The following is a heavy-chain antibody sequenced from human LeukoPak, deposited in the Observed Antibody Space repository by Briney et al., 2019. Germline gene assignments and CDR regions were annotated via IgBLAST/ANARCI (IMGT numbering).Heavy chain of an antibody. V-gene: IGHV5-51*01. CDR3: ARASSGRDAFDI. CDR1: GYRFTTYW. D-gene: IGHD6-19*01. CDR2: IYPGDSDT. J-gene: IGHJ3*02. Sequence: GESLKISFKGSGYRFTTYWIGWVRQMPGKGLGWIGIIYPGDSDTRYSRSFRGQLTISADKSISTAYVQWSSLKASETAMYYCARASSGRDAFDIWGQGTMVTVSS.